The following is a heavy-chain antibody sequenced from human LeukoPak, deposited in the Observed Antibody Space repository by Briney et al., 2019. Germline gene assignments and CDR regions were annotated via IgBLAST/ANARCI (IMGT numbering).Heavy chain of an antibody. D-gene: IGHD3-22*01. CDR3: ARILYDSSGYPSR. Sequence: GTSLRLSCLASGFTFNNYWMTWVRQAPGKGLEWVSSISSSSSYIYYADSVKGRFTISRDNAKNSLYLQMNSLRAEDTAVYYCARILYDSSGYPSRWGQGTLVTVSS. J-gene: IGHJ4*02. CDR1: GFTFNNYW. V-gene: IGHV3-21*01. CDR2: ISSSSSYI.